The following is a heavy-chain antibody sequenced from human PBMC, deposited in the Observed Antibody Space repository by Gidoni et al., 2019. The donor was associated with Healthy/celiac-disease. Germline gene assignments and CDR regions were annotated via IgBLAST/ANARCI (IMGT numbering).Heavy chain of an antibody. V-gene: IGHV1-69*04. CDR1: GGNVSSYT. Sequence: QVQLVQSGAEVTKPGTSVKVSCKASGGNVSSYTISWVRQAPGQGLEWMGRIIPILGIANYAQKFQGRVTITADKSTSTAYMELSSLRAEDTAVYYCARAAMGGDVYNSDYWGQGTLVPVSS. CDR2: IIPILGIA. D-gene: IGHD3-16*01. J-gene: IGHJ4*02. CDR3: ARAAMGGDVYNSDY.